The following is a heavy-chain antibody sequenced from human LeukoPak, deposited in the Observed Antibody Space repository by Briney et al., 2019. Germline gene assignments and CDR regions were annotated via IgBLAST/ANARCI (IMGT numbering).Heavy chain of an antibody. CDR1: GFTFSSYS. CDR2: ISSSSSYI. J-gene: IGHJ4*02. CDR3: ARSSCSGGSCYRGAVDY. Sequence: GGSLRLSCAASGFTFSSYSMNWVRQAPGKGLEWVSSISSSSSYIYYADSVKGRSTISRDNAKNSLYLQMNSLRAEDTAVYYCARSSCSGGSCYRGAVDYWGQGTLVTVSS. V-gene: IGHV3-21*01. D-gene: IGHD2-15*01.